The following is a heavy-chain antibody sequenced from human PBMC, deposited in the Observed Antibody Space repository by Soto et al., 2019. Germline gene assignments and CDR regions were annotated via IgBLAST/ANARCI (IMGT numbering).Heavy chain of an antibody. V-gene: IGHV1-8*01. CDR2: MNPNSGNT. D-gene: IGHD3-3*01. CDR3: ARGCYDFWSGYYFVDYYYYMDV. CDR1: GYTFTSYD. Sequence: ASVKVSCKASGYTFTSYDINWVRQATGQGLEWMGWMNPNSGNTGYAQKFQGGVTMTRNTSISTAYMELSSLRSEDTAVYYCARGCYDFWSGYYFVDYYYYMDVWGKGTTVTVSS. J-gene: IGHJ6*03.